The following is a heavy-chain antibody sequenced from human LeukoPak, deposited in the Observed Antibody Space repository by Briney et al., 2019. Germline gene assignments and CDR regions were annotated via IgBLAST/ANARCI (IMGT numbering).Heavy chain of an antibody. Sequence: GGSLRLSCAASGFTFSSYSMNWVRQAPGKGLEWVSSISCSSSYIYYADSVKGRFTISRDNAKNSLYLQMNSLRAEDTAVYYCARDDYYYGSGSPIDYWGQGTLVTVSS. CDR3: ARDDYYYGSGSPIDY. CDR1: GFTFSSYS. D-gene: IGHD3-10*01. V-gene: IGHV3-21*01. CDR2: ISCSSSYI. J-gene: IGHJ4*02.